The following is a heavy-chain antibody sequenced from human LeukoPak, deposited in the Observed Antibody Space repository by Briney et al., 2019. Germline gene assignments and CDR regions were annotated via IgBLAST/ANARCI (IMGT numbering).Heavy chain of an antibody. CDR3: ASPNYDI. CDR1: GFRLSDYS. D-gene: IGHD3-9*01. Sequence: PGGSLRLSCTASGFRLSDYSMNWLRQAPGKGLEWVSSISNSGDYIHYADSLKGRFTISRDSAKNSLYLQMNSLRAEDTAVYYCASPNYDIWGQGTLVTVSS. CDR2: ISNSGDYI. V-gene: IGHV3-21*01. J-gene: IGHJ4*02.